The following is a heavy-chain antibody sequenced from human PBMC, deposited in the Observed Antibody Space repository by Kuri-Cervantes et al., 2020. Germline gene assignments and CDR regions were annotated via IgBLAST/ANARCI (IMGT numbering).Heavy chain of an antibody. V-gene: IGHV3-48*02. D-gene: IGHD1-26*01. CDR3: ARNLVGAANFDY. CDR1: GFTFSSYS. J-gene: IGHJ4*02. Sequence: GGSLRLSCAASGFTFSSYSMNWVRQAPGKGLEWISYITSRSSPIYYADSVKGRFTISRDNAKNSLYLQMNSLRDEDTAVYYCARNLVGAANFDYWGQGTLVTVSS. CDR2: ITSRSSPI.